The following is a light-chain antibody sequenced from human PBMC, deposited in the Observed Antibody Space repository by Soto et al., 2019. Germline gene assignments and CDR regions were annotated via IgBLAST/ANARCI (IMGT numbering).Light chain of an antibody. CDR1: SSDVGGYNY. CDR3: SSYTSSSTPVV. Sequence: QSVLTQPASVSGSPGQSITISCTRTSSDVGGYNYVSWYQQHPGKAPKLMIYDVSNRPSGVSNRFSGSKSGNTASLTISGLQAEDEADYYCSSYTSSSTPVVFGGVTKRTVL. J-gene: IGLJ2*01. CDR2: DVS. V-gene: IGLV2-14*01.